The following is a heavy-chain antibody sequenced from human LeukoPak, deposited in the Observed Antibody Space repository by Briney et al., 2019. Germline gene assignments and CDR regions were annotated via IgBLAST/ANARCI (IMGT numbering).Heavy chain of an antibody. CDR2: INAGNGNT. CDR1: GYTFTTYA. CDR3: ARDPIGSRWPYYFDY. V-gene: IGHV1-3*01. D-gene: IGHD6-13*01. Sequence: ASVKVSCKASGYTFTTYATHWVRQAPGQRLEWMGWINAGNGNTKYSQKFQARVTITRDTSASTAYMELSSLRSEDTAVYYCARDPIGSRWPYYFDYWGQGTLVTISS. J-gene: IGHJ4*02.